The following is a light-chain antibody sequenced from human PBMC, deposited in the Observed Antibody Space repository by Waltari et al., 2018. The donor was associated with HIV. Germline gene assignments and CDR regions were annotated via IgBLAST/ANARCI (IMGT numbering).Light chain of an antibody. CDR2: WAS. CDR1: MVVLYDDNNKNN. Sequence: DLVMTQSPASLGVSAGGRATITLKSNMVVLYDDNNKNNLAWYQQKPGQPPRLFPPWASTRESGVSARFTGSGSRTDFTLTIDNVQSDDAAIYYCQQFYKIPWTFGQGTKVEI. J-gene: IGKJ1*01. V-gene: IGKV4-1*01. CDR3: QQFYKIPWT.